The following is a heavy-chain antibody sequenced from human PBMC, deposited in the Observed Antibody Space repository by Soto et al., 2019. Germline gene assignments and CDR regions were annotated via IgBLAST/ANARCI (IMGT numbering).Heavy chain of an antibody. CDR3: ARAGVHDYSNYSLCRRRGQQTYHFYY. V-gene: IGHV4-34*01. CDR1: GGSFSAYY. J-gene: IGHJ4*02. Sequence: SETLSLTCAVYGGSFSAYYWSWIRQPPGKGLEWIGEINHSGSTNYNPSLKSRVTISVDTSKNQFSLKLSSVTAADTAVYYFARAGVHDYSNYSLCRRRGQQTYHFYYCGEGTLVTVAS. CDR2: INHSGST. D-gene: IGHD4-4*01.